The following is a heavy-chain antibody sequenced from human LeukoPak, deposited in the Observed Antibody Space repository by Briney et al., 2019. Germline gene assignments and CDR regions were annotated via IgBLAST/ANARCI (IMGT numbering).Heavy chain of an antibody. CDR1: GFTFSSYW. CDR2: ISIDGSNT. Sequence: SGGSLRLSCAASGFTFSSYWMHWVRQAPGKGLVWVSRISIDGSNTNYEDSGKGRFTISRDNAKHTLYLQTNILRADDTAIYYCATMGLAASTHYWGQGTLVTVSS. D-gene: IGHD6-13*01. V-gene: IGHV3-74*01. CDR3: ATMGLAASTHY. J-gene: IGHJ4*02.